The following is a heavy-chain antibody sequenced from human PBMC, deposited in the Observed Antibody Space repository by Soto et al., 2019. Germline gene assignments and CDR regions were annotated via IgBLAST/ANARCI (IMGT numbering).Heavy chain of an antibody. V-gene: IGHV3-48*02. CDR1: GFTLSSYN. CDR3: ARDHGGSTWFVGIYHYFGVDV. Sequence: EVQLVESGGGLVQPGGSLRLSCAASGFTLSSYNMNWVRQAPGMGLEWVSYISGSSDTIYYADSVKGRFTISRDNAKNSLCLQMDSLRDEDTAVYYCARDHGGSTWFVGIYHYFGVDVWGQGTTVTVSS. J-gene: IGHJ6*02. D-gene: IGHD6-13*01. CDR2: ISGSSDTI.